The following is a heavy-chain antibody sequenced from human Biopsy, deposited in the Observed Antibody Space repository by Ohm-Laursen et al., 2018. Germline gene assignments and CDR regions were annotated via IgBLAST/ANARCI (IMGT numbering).Heavy chain of an antibody. V-gene: IGHV4-34*01. J-gene: IGHJ6*02. Sequence: SGTLSLTCAVSGGSFNGYFWSWIRQPPGKGLEWIGDITQSGSTNYSPSLKSRVTISVDTAKKQFSLSLRSVTAADTAVYYCARVPLPGIGAAYQGRFLYGMDVWGQGTTVSVSS. CDR1: GGSFNGYF. CDR3: ARVPLPGIGAAYQGRFLYGMDV. CDR2: ITQSGST. D-gene: IGHD6-13*01.